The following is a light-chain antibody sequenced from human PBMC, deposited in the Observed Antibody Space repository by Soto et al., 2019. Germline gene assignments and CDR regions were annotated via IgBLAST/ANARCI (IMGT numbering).Light chain of an antibody. CDR2: SNN. V-gene: IGLV1-44*01. J-gene: IGLJ2*01. Sequence: QPVLTQPPSASGTPGQRVTISCSGRSSNIGSNTVNWYQQLPGTAPKLLIYSNNQRPSGAPDRFSGSKSGTSASLAISGLLSEDEADYYCAAWDDNLNGVLFGGGTKLTVL. CDR1: SSNIGSNT. CDR3: AAWDDNLNGVL.